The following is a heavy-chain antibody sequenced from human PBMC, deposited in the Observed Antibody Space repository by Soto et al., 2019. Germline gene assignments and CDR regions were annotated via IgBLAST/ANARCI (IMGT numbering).Heavy chain of an antibody. CDR2: IYYSGST. D-gene: IGHD2-21*02. V-gene: IGHV4-59*01. J-gene: IGHJ3*02. CDR1: GGSISIYY. CDR3: ARTCGGDCYGAFDI. Sequence: PSETLSLTCTVSGGSISIYYWSWIRQPPGKGLEWIGYIYYSGSTNYNPSLKSRVTISVDTSKNQFSLKLSSVTAADTAVYYCARTCGGDCYGAFDIWGQGTMVTVS.